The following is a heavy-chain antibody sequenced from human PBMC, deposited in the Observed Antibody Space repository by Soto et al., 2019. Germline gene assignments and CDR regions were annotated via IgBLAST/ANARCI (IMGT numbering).Heavy chain of an antibody. D-gene: IGHD3-9*01. Sequence: GESLKISCKGSGYSFTSYWIGWVRQMPGKGLEWMGIIYPGDSDTRYSPSFQGQVTISADKSISTAYLQWSSLKASDTAMYYCARQGFLDYDILTGYLDYWGQGTLVTVSS. CDR1: GYSFTSYW. V-gene: IGHV5-51*01. CDR3: ARQGFLDYDILTGYLDY. CDR2: IYPGDSDT. J-gene: IGHJ4*02.